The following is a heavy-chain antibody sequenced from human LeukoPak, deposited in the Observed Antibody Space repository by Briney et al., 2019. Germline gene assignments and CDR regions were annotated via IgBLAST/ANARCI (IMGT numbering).Heavy chain of an antibody. V-gene: IGHV4-59*01. Sequence: SETPSLTCTVSGGSISSYYWSWIRQPPGKGLEWIGYIYYSGSTNYNPSLKSRVTISVDTSKNQFSLKLSSVTAADTAVYYCARDNRPSLDYFDYWGQGTLVTVSS. CDR1: GGSISSYY. CDR2: IYYSGST. J-gene: IGHJ4*02. CDR3: ARDNRPSLDYFDY.